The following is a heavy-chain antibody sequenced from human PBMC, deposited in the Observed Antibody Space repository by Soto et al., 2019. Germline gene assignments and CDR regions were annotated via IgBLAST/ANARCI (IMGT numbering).Heavy chain of an antibody. V-gene: IGHV6-1*01. CDR2: TYYRSKWYN. D-gene: IGHD2-2*01. Sequence: SQTLSLTCAISGDSVSSNSAAWNWIRQSPSRGLEWLGRTYYRSKWYNDYAVSVKSRITINPDTSKNQFSLQLNSVTPEDTAVYYYARDRYCSSTSCYGGDYYYYGMDVWGQGTTVTVSS. CDR1: GDSVSSNSAA. J-gene: IGHJ6*02. CDR3: ARDRYCSSTSCYGGDYYYYGMDV.